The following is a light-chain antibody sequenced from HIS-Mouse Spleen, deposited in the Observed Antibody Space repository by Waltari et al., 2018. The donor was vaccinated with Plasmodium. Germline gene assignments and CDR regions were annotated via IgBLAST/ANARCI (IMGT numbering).Light chain of an antibody. CDR2: WAF. J-gene: IGKJ1*01. CDR3: QQYYSTPWT. V-gene: IGKV4-1*01. Sequence: DIVMTQSPDSLAVSLDERATINCKSSQSVLYSSNNKNYLAWYQQKPGQPPKLLIYWAFNRESGVPDRVSGSGSGTDFTLTISSLQAEDVAVYYCQQYYSTPWTFGQGTKVEIK. CDR1: QSVLYSSNNKNY.